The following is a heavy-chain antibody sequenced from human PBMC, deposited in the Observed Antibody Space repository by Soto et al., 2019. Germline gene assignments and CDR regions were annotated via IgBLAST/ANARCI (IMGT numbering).Heavy chain of an antibody. CDR1: GFTFSSYS. J-gene: IGHJ6*02. Sequence: PGGSLRLSCAASGFTFSSYSMNWVRQAPGKGLEWVSSISSSTSYIYYADSVKGRFTISRDSAKNSLYLQMNSLRAEDTAVYYCARVLEYYDHSYYYGMSVWGQGTTVTVYS. V-gene: IGHV3-21*01. D-gene: IGHD3-22*01. CDR2: ISSSTSYI. CDR3: ARVLEYYDHSYYYGMSV.